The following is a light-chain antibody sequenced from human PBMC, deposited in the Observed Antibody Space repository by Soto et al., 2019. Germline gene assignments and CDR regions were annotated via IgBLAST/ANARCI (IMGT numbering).Light chain of an antibody. CDR3: ASYTSSSTSVI. V-gene: IGLV2-14*01. CDR1: SSDVGGYKY. CDR2: EVS. J-gene: IGLJ2*01. Sequence: QSALTPPASVSGSPGQLITISCTGTSSDVGGYKYVSWYQQHPDKAPKLIMFEVSNRPSGISSRFSGSKSVNTASLTISGLQAEDEADDYCASYTSSSTSVIFGRGTKVTVL.